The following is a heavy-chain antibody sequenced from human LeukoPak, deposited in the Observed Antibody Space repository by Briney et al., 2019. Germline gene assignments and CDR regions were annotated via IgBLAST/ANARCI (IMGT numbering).Heavy chain of an antibody. V-gene: IGHV4-59*01. D-gene: IGHD3-10*01. CDR1: GGSISSYY. J-gene: IGHJ5*02. CDR3: ARGGSTSYREFLYNWFDP. CDR2: IYYSGST. Sequence: SETLSLTCTVSGGSISSYYWSWIRQPPGKGLEWIGYIYYSGSTNYNSSLKSRVTISVDTSKNQFSLKLSSVAAADTAVYYCARGGSTSYREFLYNWFDPWGQGTLVTVSS.